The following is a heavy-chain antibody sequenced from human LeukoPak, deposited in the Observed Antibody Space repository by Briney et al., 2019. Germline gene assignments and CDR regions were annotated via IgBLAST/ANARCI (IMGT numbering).Heavy chain of an antibody. J-gene: IGHJ6*03. CDR3: ARDTKDYYYYYYMDV. D-gene: IGHD3-3*01. CDR2: IYYSGST. V-gene: IGHV4-30-4*01. CDR1: GGSISSGDYY. Sequence: SETLSPTCTVSGGSISSGDYYWSWIRQPPGKGLEWIGYIYYSGSTYYNPSLKSRVTISVDTSKNQFSLKLSSVTAADTAVYYCARDTKDYYYYYYMDVWGKGTTVTVSS.